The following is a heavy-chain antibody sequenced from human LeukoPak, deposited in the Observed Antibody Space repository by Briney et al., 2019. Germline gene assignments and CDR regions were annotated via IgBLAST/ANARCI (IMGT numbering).Heavy chain of an antibody. Sequence: SETLSLTCAVSGGSISGSNWWSWVRQPPGKGLEWIGEIYHTGSTNYNPSLKSRVTISVDKSKNQLSLRLNSVTAADTAVYYCVGNGYYCLDSWGQGTLVAVSS. CDR1: GGSISGSNW. CDR2: IYHTGST. V-gene: IGHV4-4*02. J-gene: IGHJ4*02. D-gene: IGHD3-22*01. CDR3: VGNGYYCLDS.